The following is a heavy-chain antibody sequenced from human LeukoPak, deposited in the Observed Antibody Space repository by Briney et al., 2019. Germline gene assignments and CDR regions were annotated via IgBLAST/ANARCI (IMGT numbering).Heavy chain of an antibody. V-gene: IGHV3-30*02. CDR1: GFTFSSYG. J-gene: IGHJ6*03. D-gene: IGHD3-9*01. CDR3: ARDRYYDILTGHYYYYMDV. CDR2: IRYDGSNK. Sequence: GGSLRLSCAASGFTFSSYGMHWVRQAPGKGLEWVAFIRYDGSNKYYADSVKGRFTISRDNSKNTLYLQMNSLRAEDTAVYYCARDRYYDILTGHYYYYMDVWGKGTTVTISS.